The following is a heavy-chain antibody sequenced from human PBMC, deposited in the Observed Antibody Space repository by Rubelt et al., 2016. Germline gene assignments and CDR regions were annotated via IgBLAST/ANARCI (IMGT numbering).Heavy chain of an antibody. Sequence: EVQLVESGGGLVQPGGSLRLSCAASGFTFSSYSMNWVRQAPGKGLEWVSYISSSSSTIYYADSVKGRFTIARDNAKNSLYLQINSLRAEDTAVYYCSSDGFDISGYHKYWGQGTLVTVSP. CDR1: GFTFSSYS. D-gene: IGHD3-22*01. CDR3: SSDGFDISGYHKY. CDR2: ISSSSSTI. J-gene: IGHJ4*02. V-gene: IGHV3-48*01.